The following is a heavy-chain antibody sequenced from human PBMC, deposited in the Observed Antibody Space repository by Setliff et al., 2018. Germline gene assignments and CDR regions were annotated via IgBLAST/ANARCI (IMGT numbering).Heavy chain of an antibody. J-gene: IGHJ4*02. CDR2: ITHDGSKT. V-gene: IGHV3-7*03. D-gene: IGHD4-4*01. Sequence: GGSLRLSCAGSGFTFNTYWMTWVRQAPGKGLEWVASITHDGSKTYILDSVKGRFTVSRDNSKNTLYLQMNSLRGEDTAVYYCAKDTGYYFDYWGQGTLVTVSS. CDR1: GFTFNTYW. CDR3: AKDTGYYFDY.